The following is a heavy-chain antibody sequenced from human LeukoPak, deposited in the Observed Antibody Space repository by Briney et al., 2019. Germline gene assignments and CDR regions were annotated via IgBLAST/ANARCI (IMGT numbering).Heavy chain of an antibody. D-gene: IGHD6-13*01. CDR2: IYSGGST. J-gene: IGHJ4*02. V-gene: IGHV3-53*04. CDR1: GFTVSSNY. CDR3: ARAGSAAAGIGTIDY. Sequence: GGSLRLSCAASGFTVSSNYMSWVRQAPGKGLERVSVIYSGGSTYYADSVKGRFTISRHNSKNTLYLQMNSLRAEDTAVYYCARAGSAAAGIGTIDYWGQGTLVTVSS.